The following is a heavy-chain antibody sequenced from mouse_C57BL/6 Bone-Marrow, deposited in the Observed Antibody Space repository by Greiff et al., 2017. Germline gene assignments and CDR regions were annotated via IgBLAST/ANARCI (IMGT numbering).Heavy chain of an antibody. CDR2: ISSGSSTI. J-gene: IGHJ4*01. CDR1: GFTFSDYG. D-gene: IGHD1-1*01. CDR3: ARLYYYGSSYGDYYAMDY. V-gene: IGHV5-17*01. Sequence: EVMLVESGGGLVKPGGSLKLSCAASGFTFSDYGMHWVRQAPEKGLEWVAYISSGSSTIYYADTGTGRFTISRDNAKNTLFLQMTSLRSEDTAMYYCARLYYYGSSYGDYYAMDYWGQGTSVTVSS.